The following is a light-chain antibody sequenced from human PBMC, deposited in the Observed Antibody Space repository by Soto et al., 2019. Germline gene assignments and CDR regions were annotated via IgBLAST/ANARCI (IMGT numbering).Light chain of an antibody. CDR1: SSDVGTYNY. CDR3: SSYAGNNNLYV. CDR2: EVN. J-gene: IGLJ1*01. Sequence: QSVLTQPPSASGSPGQSVTISCTGTSSDVGTYNYVSWYQQHPGKAPKLMIYEVNKRPAGVPDRFSGSKSGIMASLTVSGLQAEDEADNYCSSYAGNNNLYVFGTGTKVTVL. V-gene: IGLV2-8*01.